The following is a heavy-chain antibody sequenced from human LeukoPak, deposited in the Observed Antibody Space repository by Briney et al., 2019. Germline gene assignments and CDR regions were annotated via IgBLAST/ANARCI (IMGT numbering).Heavy chain of an antibody. CDR1: GFTVSGNY. CDR2: IYSGDTT. J-gene: IGHJ6*03. D-gene: IGHD3-10*01. V-gene: IGHV3-53*01. Sequence: GGSLRLSCAVSGFTVSGNYMSWVRQTPGKGLEWVSLIYSGDTTLYADSVKGRFTISRDISKNTVYLQMNSLRAEDTAVYYCARVWYGSGSLYYYYYSMDVWGKGTTVTISS. CDR3: ARVWYGSGSLYYYYYSMDV.